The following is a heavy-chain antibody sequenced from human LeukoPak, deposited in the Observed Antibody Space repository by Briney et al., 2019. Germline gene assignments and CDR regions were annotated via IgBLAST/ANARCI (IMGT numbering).Heavy chain of an antibody. V-gene: IGHV4-59*01. CDR1: GGSISSYY. CDR2: IYYSGST. Sequence: SETLSLTCTVSGGSISSYYWSWIRQPPGEGLEWIGHIYYSGSTNYNPSLKSRVTISVDTSKNQFSLKLSSVTAADTAVYHCARGQGPYDYVWGSYRSVYFDYWGQGTLVTVSS. D-gene: IGHD3-16*02. J-gene: IGHJ4*02. CDR3: ARGQGPYDYVWGSYRSVYFDY.